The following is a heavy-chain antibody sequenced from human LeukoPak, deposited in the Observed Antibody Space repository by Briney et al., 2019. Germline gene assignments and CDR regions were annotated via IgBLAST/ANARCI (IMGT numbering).Heavy chain of an antibody. CDR1: GYTFTAYY. CDR3: ARRLTGVYY. V-gene: IGHV1-2*02. Sequence: ASVNVSCKASGYTFTAYYMNWVRHATGQGLEWMGLINSNRGGKNNAQKFQGRVTMTRDRSISTVYMEMNSLRSDDTAVYYCARRLTGVYYWGQVTQVTVAS. CDR2: INSNRGGK. D-gene: IGHD7-27*01. J-gene: IGHJ4*02.